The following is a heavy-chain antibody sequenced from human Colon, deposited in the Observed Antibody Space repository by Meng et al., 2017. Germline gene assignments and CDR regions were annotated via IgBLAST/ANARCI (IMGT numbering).Heavy chain of an antibody. Sequence: GGSLRLSCGASGFRFDDYGMHWVRQAPGKGLEWVAGISWSSGIIGYADSVKGRFTISRDNANNSLYLQMNSLRAEDTALYYCVKGRRAFSYGWGIHYWGQGTLVTVSS. CDR3: VKGRRAFSYGWGIHY. J-gene: IGHJ4*02. D-gene: IGHD3-10*01. CDR1: GFRFDDYG. V-gene: IGHV3-9*01. CDR2: ISWSSGII.